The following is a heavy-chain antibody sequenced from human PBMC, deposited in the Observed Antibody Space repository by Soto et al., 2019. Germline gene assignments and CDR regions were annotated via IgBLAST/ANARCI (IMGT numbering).Heavy chain of an antibody. CDR3: AVSHCSGGSCYPNWFDP. V-gene: IGHV3-33*01. D-gene: IGHD2-15*01. CDR1: GFTFSSYG. J-gene: IGHJ5*02. CDR2: IWYDGSNK. Sequence: LRLSCAASGFTFSSYGMHWVRQAPGKGLEWVAVIWYDGSNKYYADSVKGRFTISRDNSKNTLYLQMNSLRAEDTAVYYCAVSHCSGGSCYPNWFDPWGQGTLVTVSS.